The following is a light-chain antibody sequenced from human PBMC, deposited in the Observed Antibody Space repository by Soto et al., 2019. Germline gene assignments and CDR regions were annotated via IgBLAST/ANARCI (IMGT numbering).Light chain of an antibody. Sequence: DIQMTQSPSSMSASVGDRVTITCRASQSISAYLNWYQQKPGKAPKLLIYAASSLQSGVPSRFSGSGSGTDFTLTIGSLQPEDFATYYCQESYSTPSVTFCPGTKVDIK. CDR3: QESYSTPSVT. CDR2: AAS. J-gene: IGKJ3*01. V-gene: IGKV1-39*01. CDR1: QSISAY.